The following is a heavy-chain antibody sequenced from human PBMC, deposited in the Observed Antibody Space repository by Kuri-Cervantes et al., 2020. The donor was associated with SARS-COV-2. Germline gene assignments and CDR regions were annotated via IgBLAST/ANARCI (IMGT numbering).Heavy chain of an antibody. CDR1: GDSIRSYY. CDR2: IYYSGST. J-gene: IGHJ3*02. CDR3: AREPEYCPVGTCLYTDDAFDI. Sequence: SETLSLTCNVSGDSIRSYYWNWIRQPPGKGLEWIGYIYYSGSTNYNPSLKSRVTFSVDTAKNQFSLKLTSVTAADTAVYCCAREPEYCPVGTCLYTDDAFDIWGQGTRVTVSS. V-gene: IGHV4-59*12. D-gene: IGHD2-8*02.